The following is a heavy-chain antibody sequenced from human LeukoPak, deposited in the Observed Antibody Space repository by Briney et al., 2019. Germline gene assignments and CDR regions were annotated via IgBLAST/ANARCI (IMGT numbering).Heavy chain of an antibody. V-gene: IGHV3-21*01. CDR1: GFTFSSYS. CDR3: ARGLVQDVGLDY. J-gene: IGHJ4*02. Sequence: GGSLRLSCAASGFTFSSYSMNWVRQAPGKGLEWVSSISSSSSYIYYADSVKGRFTISGDNAKNSLYLQMNSLRAEDTAVYYCARGLVQDVGLDYWGQGTLVTVSS. CDR2: ISSSSSYI. D-gene: IGHD6-6*01.